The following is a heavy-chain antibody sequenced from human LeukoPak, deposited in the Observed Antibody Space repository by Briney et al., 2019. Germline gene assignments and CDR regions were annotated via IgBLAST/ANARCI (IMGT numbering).Heavy chain of an antibody. CDR1: NYSISSGYY. CDR2: IYYSGST. Sequence: PSETLSLTCTVSNYSISSGYYWGWIRQPPGKGLEWIGSIYYSGSTYYNPSLKSRVTISVDTSKNQFSLRLSSVTAADTAVYYCATTGYYYGSVFKDYFDYWGQGTLVTVSS. CDR3: ATTGYYYGSVFKDYFDY. D-gene: IGHD3-10*01. J-gene: IGHJ4*02. V-gene: IGHV4-38-2*02.